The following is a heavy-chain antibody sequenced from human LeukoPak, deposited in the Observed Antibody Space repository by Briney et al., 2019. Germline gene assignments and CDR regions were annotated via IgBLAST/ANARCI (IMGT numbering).Heavy chain of an antibody. D-gene: IGHD1-1*01. J-gene: IGHJ4*02. CDR1: GFTFSSYG. CDR3: AKDPNPISGTTADY. V-gene: IGHV3-30*02. Sequence: PGGSLRLSCAASGFTFSSYGMHWVRQAPGKGLEWVAFIRYDGSNKYYADSVKGRFTISRDNSKNTLYLQMNSLRAEDTAVYYCAKDPNPISGTTADYWGQGTLVTVSS. CDR2: IRYDGSNK.